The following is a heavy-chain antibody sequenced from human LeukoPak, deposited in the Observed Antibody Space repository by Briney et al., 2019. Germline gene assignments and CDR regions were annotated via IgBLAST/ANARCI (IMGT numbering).Heavy chain of an antibody. CDR3: ARGARYCSSTSCSTHGMDV. Sequence: PGGSLRLSCAASGFTFSSYEMNWVRQAPGKGLEWVSYISSSGSTIYYADSVKGRFTISRDNAKNSLYLQMNSLRAEDTAVYHCARGARYCSSTSCSTHGMDVWGQGTTVTVSS. CDR2: ISSSGSTI. J-gene: IGHJ6*02. CDR1: GFTFSSYE. D-gene: IGHD2-2*01. V-gene: IGHV3-48*03.